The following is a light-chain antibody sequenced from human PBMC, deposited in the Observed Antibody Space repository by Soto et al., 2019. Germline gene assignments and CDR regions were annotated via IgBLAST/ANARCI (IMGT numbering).Light chain of an antibody. CDR3: QQANSFPIT. J-gene: IGKJ5*01. V-gene: IGKV1-12*01. Sequence: DIQMTQSPSSVSASVGARVTIACRTTQHIGTWLAWYQQKPGRAPNLLIYAASNLQSGVPSRFSGIVSGTALTITISSLQPEDVETYYCQQANSFPITFAQGTRLEI. CDR1: QHIGTW. CDR2: AAS.